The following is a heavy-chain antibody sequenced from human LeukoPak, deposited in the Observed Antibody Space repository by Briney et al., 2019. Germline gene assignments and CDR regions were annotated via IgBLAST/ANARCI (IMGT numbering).Heavy chain of an antibody. Sequence: KASETLSLTCAVSGGSISSGGYSWSWIRQPPGKGLEWIGYIYHSGSTYYNPSLKSRVTISVDRSKNQFSLKLSSVTAADTAVYCCARGGYYDSSGPTPFDYWGQGTLVTVSS. V-gene: IGHV4-30-2*01. CDR2: IYHSGST. CDR3: ARGGYYDSSGPTPFDY. CDR1: GGSISSGGYS. J-gene: IGHJ4*02. D-gene: IGHD3-22*01.